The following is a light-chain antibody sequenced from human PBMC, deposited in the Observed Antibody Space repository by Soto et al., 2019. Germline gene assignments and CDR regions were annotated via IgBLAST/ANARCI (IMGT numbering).Light chain of an antibody. J-gene: IGKJ1*01. CDR2: GAS. CDR1: QSVNSY. CDR3: PQYSNWPWT. V-gene: IGKV3-15*01. Sequence: EIVMTQSPATLSVSPGERATLSCRASQSVNSYLAWYQQKPGQAPRLLIYGASTGATGIPARFSGSGAGTEFTLAISSLQSEEFAVYFCPQYSNWPWTFGQGTKVEIK.